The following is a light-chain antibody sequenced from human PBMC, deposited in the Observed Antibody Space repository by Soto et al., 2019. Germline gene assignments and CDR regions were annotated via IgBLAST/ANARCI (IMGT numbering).Light chain of an antibody. CDR1: QSVSST. Sequence: EIVIAQSPATLSVSPGESATLSCRASQSVSSTLAWYQQKPGQAPRLLIYGASTRATGIPARLSGSGSGTEFTLTISSXQSEDFAVYYCQQYNIWPRAFGQGTKVDIK. CDR2: GAS. J-gene: IGKJ1*01. V-gene: IGKV3-15*01. CDR3: QQYNIWPRA.